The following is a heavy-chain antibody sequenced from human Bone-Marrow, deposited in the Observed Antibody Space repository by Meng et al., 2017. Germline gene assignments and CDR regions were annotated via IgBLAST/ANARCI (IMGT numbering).Heavy chain of an antibody. CDR2: IYYSGST. CDR3: ARVFWGTYYYDSSGYPGYFDL. D-gene: IGHD3-22*01. J-gene: IGHJ2*01. CDR1: GGSISSGGYY. V-gene: IGHV4-31*03. Sequence: LRPSCTFSGGSISSGGYYWSWIRQHPGKGLEWIGYIYYSGSTYYNPSLKSRVTISVDTSKNQFSLKLSSVTAADTAVYYCARVFWGTYYYDSSGYPGYFDLWGRGTLVTVSS.